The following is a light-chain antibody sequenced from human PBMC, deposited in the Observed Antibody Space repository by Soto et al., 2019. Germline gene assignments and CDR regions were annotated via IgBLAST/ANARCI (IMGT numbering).Light chain of an antibody. J-gene: IGLJ3*02. CDR1: SSDIGGYNH. Sequence: QSALTQPASVSGSLGQSITISCTGTSSDIGGYNHVSWYQEHPGKAPKLMVYEVSNRPSGISNRFSGSKSGNTASLTISGLQAEDEADYYCSSYASSSSLVFGGGTMLTVL. CDR2: EVS. V-gene: IGLV2-14*01. CDR3: SSYASSSSLV.